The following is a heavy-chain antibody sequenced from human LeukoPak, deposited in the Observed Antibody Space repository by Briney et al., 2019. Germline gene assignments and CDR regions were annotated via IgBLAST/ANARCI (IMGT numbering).Heavy chain of an antibody. J-gene: IGHJ4*02. CDR2: ISSSSSYI. D-gene: IGHD6-13*01. CDR3: ARGSYSIKSPFDY. CDR1: XXTFSXXX. Sequence: SXXAXXXTFSXXXMNWXXQAXGXXXXXXSSISSSSSYIYYADSVKGRFTISRDNAKNSLYLQMNSLRAEDTAVYYCARGSYSIKSPFDYWGQGTLVTVSS. V-gene: IGHV3-21*01.